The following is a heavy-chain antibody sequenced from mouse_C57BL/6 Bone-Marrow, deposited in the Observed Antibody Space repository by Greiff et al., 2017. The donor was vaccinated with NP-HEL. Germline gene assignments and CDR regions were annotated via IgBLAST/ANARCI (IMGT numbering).Heavy chain of an antibody. CDR1: GYTFTSYW. CDR2: IYPGSGST. CDR3: ARETTVAPYWYFDV. Sequence: QVQLQQPGAELVKPGASVKMSCKASGYTFTSYWITWVKQRPGQGLEWIGDIYPGSGSTKYNEKFKSKATLTVDTSSSTAYMQLSSLTSEDSAVYYWARETTVAPYWYFDVWGTGTTVTVSS. D-gene: IGHD1-1*01. J-gene: IGHJ1*03. V-gene: IGHV1-55*01.